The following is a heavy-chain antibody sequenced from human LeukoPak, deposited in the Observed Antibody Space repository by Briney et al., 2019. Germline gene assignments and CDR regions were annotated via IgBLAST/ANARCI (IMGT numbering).Heavy chain of an antibody. CDR3: ARGGVEMTTTFYYYMDV. CDR2: INSDGSST. CDR1: GFTFSSYW. Sequence: GGSLRLSCAASGFTFSSYWMHWVRQAPGKGLVWVSRINSDGSSTSYADSVKGRFTISRDNAKNSLYLQMNSLRAEDTAVYFCARGGVEMTTTFYYYMDVWGKGTTVTVSS. D-gene: IGHD5-24*01. V-gene: IGHV3-74*01. J-gene: IGHJ6*03.